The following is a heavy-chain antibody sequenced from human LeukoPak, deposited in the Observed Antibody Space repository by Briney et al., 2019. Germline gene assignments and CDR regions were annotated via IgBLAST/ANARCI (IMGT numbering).Heavy chain of an antibody. D-gene: IGHD2-21*02. J-gene: IGHJ4*02. CDR2: IYYSEST. Sequence: SETLSLNCTVSGGSISSSSYYWGWIRQPPGKGLEWIGSIYYSESTYYNPSLKSRVTISVDTSKNQFSLKLSSVTAADTAVYYCARHGWGVCGGDCYPTPYYFDYWGQGTLVTVSS. V-gene: IGHV4-39*01. CDR3: ARHGWGVCGGDCYPTPYYFDY. CDR1: GGSISSSSYY.